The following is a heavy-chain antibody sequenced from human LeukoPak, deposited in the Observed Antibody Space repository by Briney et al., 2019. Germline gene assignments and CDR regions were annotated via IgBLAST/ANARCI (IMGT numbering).Heavy chain of an antibody. J-gene: IGHJ6*02. V-gene: IGHV5-51*01. Sequence: NLGESLKISCKGSGYSFTGYWIGWARQMPGKGLEWMGIIYPGDSDTRYSPSFQGQVTISADKSISTAYLQWSSLKASDTAMYYCARLDSSGYYYYGMDVWGQGTTVTVSS. CDR2: IYPGDSDT. CDR3: ARLDSSGYYYYGMDV. D-gene: IGHD3-22*01. CDR1: GYSFTGYW.